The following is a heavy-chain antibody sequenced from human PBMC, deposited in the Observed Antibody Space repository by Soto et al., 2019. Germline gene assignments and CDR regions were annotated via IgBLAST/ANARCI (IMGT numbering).Heavy chain of an antibody. CDR1: GFTFSSYA. CDR3: AKAYDYDSSGYYLGGAFDV. D-gene: IGHD3-22*01. Sequence: ASRRLSCAASGFTFSSYAMSWVRQAPGEGLEWVSAIRVSGGSTYYADSVKGRFTISRDNSKNTLYLQMNSLRAEDTAVYYCAKAYDYDSSGYYLGGAFDVWGQWIMVSV. J-gene: IGHJ3*01. V-gene: IGHV3-23*01. CDR2: IRVSGGST.